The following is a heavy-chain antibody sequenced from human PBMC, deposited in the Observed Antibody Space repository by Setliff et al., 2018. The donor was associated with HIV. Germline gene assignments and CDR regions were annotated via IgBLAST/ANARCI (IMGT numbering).Heavy chain of an antibody. J-gene: IGHJ4*02. D-gene: IGHD2-15*01. Sequence: ASVKVSCKPSGYAFATYDINWVRQAAGQGLEWMGWMNPYSGNTGYAQKFRGRMTMTRDTSRGTAHMELRSLRSDDTAVYFCARGYASGFGSYYYDYWGQGTLVTVSS. V-gene: IGHV1-8*02. CDR3: ARGYASGFGSYYYDY. CDR1: GYAFATYD. CDR2: MNPYSGNT.